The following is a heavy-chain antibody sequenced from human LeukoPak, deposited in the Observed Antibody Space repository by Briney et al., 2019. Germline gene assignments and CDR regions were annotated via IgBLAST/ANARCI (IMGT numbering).Heavy chain of an antibody. J-gene: IGHJ6*02. CDR2: INHSGST. Sequence: SETLSLTCAVYGGSFSGYYWSWIRQPPGKGLEWIGEINHSGSTNYNPSLKSRATISVDTSKNQFSLKLSSVTAADTAVYYCARERRNSEGYGMDVWGQGTTVTVSS. CDR1: GGSFSGYY. V-gene: IGHV4-34*01. D-gene: IGHD5-18*01. CDR3: ARERRNSEGYGMDV.